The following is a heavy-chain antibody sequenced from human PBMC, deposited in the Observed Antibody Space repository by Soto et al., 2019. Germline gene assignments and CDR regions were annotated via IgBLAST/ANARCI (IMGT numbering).Heavy chain of an antibody. Sequence: ASVKVSCNASGYPFSDNQIHWLRRAPGQGLEWMGRINPKSDDTNYAQKFQGRVTMTRDTSIDTAYLELTGLTSDDTATYYCARKHSLDYIRWGLDPWGQGTPAPVSS. CDR2: INPKSDDT. D-gene: IGHD4-4*01. CDR1: GYPFSDNQ. J-gene: IGHJ5*02. V-gene: IGHV1-2*02. CDR3: ARKHSLDYIRWGLDP.